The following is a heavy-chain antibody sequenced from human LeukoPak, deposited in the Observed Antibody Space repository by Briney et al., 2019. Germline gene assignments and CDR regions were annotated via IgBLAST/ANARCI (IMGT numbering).Heavy chain of an antibody. D-gene: IGHD3-10*01. V-gene: IGHV1-18*01. CDR3: ARASPSYGSGLSYIDY. CDR2: INPNNGAT. Sequence: ATVTLTCKASGYIFTNHGFSWVRQAPGQGLEWMGWINPNNGATNYAQKVHDRVTMTTDPSTKTAYMELRRLSSDDTAFYYCARASPSYGSGLSYIDYWGQGTLVTVSS. J-gene: IGHJ4*02. CDR1: GYIFTNHG.